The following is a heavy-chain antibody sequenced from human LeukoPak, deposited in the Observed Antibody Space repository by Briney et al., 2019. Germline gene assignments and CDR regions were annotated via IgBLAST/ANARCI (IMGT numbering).Heavy chain of an antibody. V-gene: IGHV1-2*02. CDR2: INPNSGGT. Sequence: GASVKVSCKASGYTFTGYYIHWVRQAPGQGLEWMGWINPNSGGTNYAQNFQGRVTMTRDTSISTAYMELSRLRSDDTAVYYCARLRVMDYYYYGMTSGAKGPRSPSP. D-gene: IGHD3-16*01. CDR3: ARLRVMDYYYYGMTS. J-gene: IGHJ6*02. CDR1: GYTFTGYY.